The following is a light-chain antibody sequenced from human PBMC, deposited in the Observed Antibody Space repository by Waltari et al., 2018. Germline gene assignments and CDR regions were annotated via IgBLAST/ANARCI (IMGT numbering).Light chain of an antibody. J-gene: IGLJ2*01. CDR1: SSNIGAGYD. CDR3: QSYDTNLVV. Sequence: QSVLTQPPSVSGAPGQRVTISCPGSSSNIGAGYDVHWYQQFPGTAPKLLIYGNNNRPSGVPDRFSASKSGTSASLAITGLQAEDEANYYCQSYDTNLVVFGGGTKLTVL. CDR2: GNN. V-gene: IGLV1-40*01.